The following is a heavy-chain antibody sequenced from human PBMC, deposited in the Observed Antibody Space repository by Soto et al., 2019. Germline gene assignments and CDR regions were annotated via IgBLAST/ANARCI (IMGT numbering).Heavy chain of an antibody. CDR1: GGSVSSGSYY. Sequence: QVQLQESGPGLVKPSETLSLTCTVSGGSVSSGSYYWSWIRQPPGKGLEWIGYIYYSGSTNYNPPLKSRVTISVDTSKNQFSLKLSSVTAADTAVYYCASYNGYSSGWYLWWYFDLWGRGTLVTVSS. J-gene: IGHJ2*01. V-gene: IGHV4-61*01. CDR2: IYYSGST. CDR3: ASYNGYSSGWYLWWYFDL. D-gene: IGHD6-19*01.